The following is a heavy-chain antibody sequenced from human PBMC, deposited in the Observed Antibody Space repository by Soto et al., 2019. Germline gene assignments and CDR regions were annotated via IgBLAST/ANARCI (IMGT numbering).Heavy chain of an antibody. CDR3: ARHVAAAGTSSNWFDP. CDR1: GGSISSSSYY. D-gene: IGHD6-13*01. J-gene: IGHJ5*02. CDR2: IYYSGST. Sequence: PSETLSLTCTVSGGSISSSSYYWGWIRQPPGKGLEWIGSIYYSGSTYYNPSLKSRVTISVDTSKNQFSLKLSSVTAADTAVYYCARHVAAAGTSSNWFDPWGQGTLVTVSS. V-gene: IGHV4-39*01.